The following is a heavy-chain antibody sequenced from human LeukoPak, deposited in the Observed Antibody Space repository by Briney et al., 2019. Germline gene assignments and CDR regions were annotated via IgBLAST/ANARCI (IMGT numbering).Heavy chain of an antibody. CDR1: GFTFSSYS. J-gene: IGHJ3*02. Sequence: QPGGSLRLSCAASGFTFSSYSMNWVRQAPGKGMEWVSYMSSSSSTLYYADSVKGRFTISRDNTKNSLYLQMNSLRPEDTAVYYCARGSKYSGSYWTFDIWGQGTMVTVSS. D-gene: IGHD1-26*01. CDR3: ARGSKYSGSYWTFDI. V-gene: IGHV3-48*04. CDR2: MSSSSSTL.